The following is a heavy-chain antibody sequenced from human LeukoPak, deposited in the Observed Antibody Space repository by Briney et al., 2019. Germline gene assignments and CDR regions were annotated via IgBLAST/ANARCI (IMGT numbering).Heavy chain of an antibody. CDR2: LSDTGTT. CDR1: GGSVSTISHF. V-gene: IGHV4-39*01. Sequence: PSETLSLTCTVSGGSVSTISHFWDWVRQPPGKGLEWIVSLSDTGTTYYNPSLESRVTMSVDTSKNQFSLKLSSVTAADTAVYDCARRDHTGRSHAWFDPWGQGTLVTVSS. CDR3: ARRDHTGRSHAWFDP. J-gene: IGHJ5*02. D-gene: IGHD1-14*01.